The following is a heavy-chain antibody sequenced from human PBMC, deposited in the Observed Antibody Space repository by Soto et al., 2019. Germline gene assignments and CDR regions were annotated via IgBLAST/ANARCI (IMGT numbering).Heavy chain of an antibody. J-gene: IGHJ6*02. Sequence: PSETLSLTCAVSGGSISSGGYSWSWIRQPPGKGLEWIGYIYHSGSTYYNPSLKSRVTISVDRSKNQFSLKLSSVTAADTAVYYCARGPLYCSGGSCYSGHYYYYGMDVWGQGTTVTVSS. D-gene: IGHD2-15*01. V-gene: IGHV4-30-2*01. CDR3: ARGPLYCSGGSCYSGHYYYYGMDV. CDR1: GGSISSGGYS. CDR2: IYHSGST.